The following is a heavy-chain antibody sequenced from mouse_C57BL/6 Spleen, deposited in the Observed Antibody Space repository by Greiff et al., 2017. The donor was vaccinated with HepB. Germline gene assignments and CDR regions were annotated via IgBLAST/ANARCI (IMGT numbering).Heavy chain of an antibody. Sequence: DVQLVESGPGMVKPSQSLSLTCTVTGYSITSGYDWHWIRHFPGNKLEWMGYISYSGSTNYNPSLKSRISITHDTSKNHFFLKLNSVTTEDTATYYCARSYYGSSYVGYYFDYWGQGTTLTVSS. CDR3: ARSYYGSSYVGYYFDY. V-gene: IGHV3-1*01. J-gene: IGHJ2*01. CDR1: GYSITSGYD. CDR2: ISYSGST. D-gene: IGHD1-1*01.